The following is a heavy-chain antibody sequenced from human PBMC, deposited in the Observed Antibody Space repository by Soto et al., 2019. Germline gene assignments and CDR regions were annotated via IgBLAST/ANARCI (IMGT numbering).Heavy chain of an antibody. V-gene: IGHV1-69*13. Sequence: ASVKVSCKASGGTFSSYAISWVRQAPGQGLEWMGGIIPIFGTANYAQKFQGRVTITADESTSTAYMELSSLRSEDTAVYYCAMVLRYCSGGSCYRYFDYWGQGTLVTVSS. CDR1: GGTFSSYA. J-gene: IGHJ4*02. CDR3: AMVLRYCSGGSCYRYFDY. CDR2: IIPIFGTA. D-gene: IGHD2-15*01.